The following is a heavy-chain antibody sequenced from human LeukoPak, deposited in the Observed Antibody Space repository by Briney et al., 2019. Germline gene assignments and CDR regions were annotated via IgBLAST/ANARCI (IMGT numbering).Heavy chain of an antibody. CDR3: ARTNHYYGSASYYNPFDY. CDR2: ISGSGGST. D-gene: IGHD3-10*01. V-gene: IGHV3-23*01. Sequence: PGGSLRLSCAASGFTFSSYAMSWVRQAPGKGLEWVSAISGSGGSTYYADSVKGRFTISRDNSKNTLYLQMNSLRAEDTAVYYCARTNHYYGSASYYNPFDYWGQGTLVTVSS. J-gene: IGHJ4*02. CDR1: GFTFSSYA.